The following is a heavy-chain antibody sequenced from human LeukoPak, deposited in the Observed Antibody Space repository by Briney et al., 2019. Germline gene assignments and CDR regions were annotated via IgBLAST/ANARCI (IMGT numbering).Heavy chain of an antibody. D-gene: IGHD2/OR15-2a*01. Sequence: QPGRSLRLSCAASGFTFSDYGLHWVRQAPGKGLEWVAVMSYDGSNKYYADSVRGRFTISKDNSKNTLYLQMNSLRAEDTAVYYCAKDLDYFTQYAFEIWGQGTMVTVSS. V-gene: IGHV3-30*18. CDR2: MSYDGSNK. CDR3: AKDLDYFTQYAFEI. J-gene: IGHJ3*02. CDR1: GFTFSDYG.